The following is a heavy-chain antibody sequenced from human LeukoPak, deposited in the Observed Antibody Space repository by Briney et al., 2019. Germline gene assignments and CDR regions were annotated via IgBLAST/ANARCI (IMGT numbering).Heavy chain of an antibody. Sequence: GGSLRLSCAASGITFSNYALSWVRQAPGKGLEWVSGISGSGGGTHYADSVKGRFTISTDNSKNTLYLQMNSLRAEDTAVYYCAKALPSSTVDYWGQGTLVTVSS. J-gene: IGHJ4*02. CDR2: ISGSGGGT. V-gene: IGHV3-23*01. D-gene: IGHD6-6*01. CDR3: AKALPSSTVDY. CDR1: GITFSNYA.